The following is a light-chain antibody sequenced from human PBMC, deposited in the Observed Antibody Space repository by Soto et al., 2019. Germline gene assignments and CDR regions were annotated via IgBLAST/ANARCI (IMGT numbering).Light chain of an antibody. J-gene: IGKJ1*01. Sequence: EIVMTHSPATLSVSPGERATLSCRASQSVSSNLAWYQQKPGQAPRLLIYGASTRATGIPARFSGSGSGTEFTLSISSLQSEDFAVYYCQQYNNWPQETVGHGAKVDIK. CDR1: QSVSSN. CDR3: QQYNNWPQET. V-gene: IGKV3-15*01. CDR2: GAS.